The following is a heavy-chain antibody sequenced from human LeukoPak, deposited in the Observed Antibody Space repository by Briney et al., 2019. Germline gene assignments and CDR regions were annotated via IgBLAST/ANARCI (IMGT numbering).Heavy chain of an antibody. V-gene: IGHV1-8*02. D-gene: IGHD6-13*01. CDR3: ARDDSSSWLRGYYYYMDV. Sequence: GASVKVSCKASGYTFTNYDINWVRQAPGQGLEWMGWMNPNSGNTGYAQKFQGRVTMTRNTSISAAYMELSRLRSEDTAVYYCARDDSSSWLRGYYYYMDVWGKGTTVTVSS. CDR2: MNPNSGNT. CDR1: GYTFTNYD. J-gene: IGHJ6*03.